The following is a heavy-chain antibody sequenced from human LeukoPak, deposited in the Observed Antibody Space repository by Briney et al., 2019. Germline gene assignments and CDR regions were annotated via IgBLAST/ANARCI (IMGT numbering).Heavy chain of an antibody. CDR1: GGSIASDNYF. CDR3: AREVNEPASADAFDI. Sequence: SETLSLTCTVSGGSIASDNYFWSWIRQHPEKGLEWIGYMFYSGTTYYNPSLKSRVTISVDTSKNQFSLKLNSVIAADTAVYYCAREVNEPASADAFDIWGQGTMVTVSS. V-gene: IGHV4-31*03. CDR2: MFYSGTT. J-gene: IGHJ3*02. D-gene: IGHD2-2*01.